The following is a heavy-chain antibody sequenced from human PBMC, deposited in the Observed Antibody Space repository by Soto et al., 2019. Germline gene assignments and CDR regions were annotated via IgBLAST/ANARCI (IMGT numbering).Heavy chain of an antibody. CDR2: ISSSSSYI. V-gene: IGHV3-21*01. D-gene: IGHD6-13*01. Sequence: GSPRFSCAASGFTFSSYSMNWVRQAPGKGLEWVASISSSSSYIYYADSVKGRFTISRDKAKNSLFLQMSSLRAEDTAPYYCARHQGPAAGNYGMDVWGRGTTVTVSS. J-gene: IGHJ6*02. CDR3: ARHQGPAAGNYGMDV. CDR1: GFTFSSYS.